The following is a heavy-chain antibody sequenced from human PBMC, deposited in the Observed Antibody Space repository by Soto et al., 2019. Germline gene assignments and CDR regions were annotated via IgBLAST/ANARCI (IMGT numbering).Heavy chain of an antibody. Sequence: SETLSLTCTVSSASISSSYWSWIRQAPGKGLEWIGYVYYSGSTKYNPSLKSRVTISVDTSKNQFSLKLSSVTAADTAVYYCARGYYDSNGQSNTFDIWGQGTMVTVSS. CDR2: VYYSGST. CDR3: ARGYYDSNGQSNTFDI. J-gene: IGHJ3*02. CDR1: SASISSSY. D-gene: IGHD3-22*01. V-gene: IGHV4-59*01.